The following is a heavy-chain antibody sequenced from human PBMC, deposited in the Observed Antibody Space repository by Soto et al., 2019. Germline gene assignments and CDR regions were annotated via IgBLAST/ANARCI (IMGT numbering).Heavy chain of an antibody. J-gene: IGHJ4*02. Sequence: ASVKVSCKASGYTFTGCYMHWVRQAPGQGLEWMGWINPNSGGTNYAQKFQGRVTMTRDTSISTAYMEPSRLRSDDTAVYYCARDPFGYCSSTSCRGAYYFDYWGQGTLVTVSS. D-gene: IGHD2-2*03. CDR2: INPNSGGT. CDR1: GYTFTGCY. V-gene: IGHV1-2*02. CDR3: ARDPFGYCSSTSCRGAYYFDY.